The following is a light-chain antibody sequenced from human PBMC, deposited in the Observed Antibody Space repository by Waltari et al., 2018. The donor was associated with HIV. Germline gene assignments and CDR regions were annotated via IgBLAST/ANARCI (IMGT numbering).Light chain of an antibody. V-gene: IGLV4-69*01. CDR3: QTWDTDIQL. J-gene: IGLJ3*02. CDR2: LNSDGRH. CDR1: RGHSSYA. Sequence: QLVLTQSPSASASLGASVKLTCTLSRGHSSYAIAWHQQQPEKGPRYLMKLNSDGRHIKGDGIPDRYSGSSSGAERYLTISSLQSDDEADYYCQTWDTDIQLFGGGTKLTVL.